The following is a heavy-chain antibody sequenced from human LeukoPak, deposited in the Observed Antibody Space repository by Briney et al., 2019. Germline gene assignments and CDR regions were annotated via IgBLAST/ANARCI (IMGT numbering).Heavy chain of an antibody. CDR2: IYYSGST. V-gene: IGHV4-39*07. CDR1: GFTFSSYG. D-gene: IGHD4/OR15-4a*01. Sequence: GSLRLSCAASGFTFSSYGMHWVRQPPGKGLEWIGSIYYSGSTYYNPSLKSRVTISVDTSKNQFSLKLSSVTAEDTAVYYCARRAGAYSHPYDYWGQGTLVTVSS. CDR3: ARRAGAYSHPYDY. J-gene: IGHJ4*02.